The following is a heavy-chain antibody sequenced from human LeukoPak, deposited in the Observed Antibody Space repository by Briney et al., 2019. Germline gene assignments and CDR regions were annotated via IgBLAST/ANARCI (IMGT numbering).Heavy chain of an antibody. D-gene: IGHD2-21*02. CDR3: AKVDYYWAFDI. CDR1: GRSISSGDYY. Sequence: SETLSLTCTVSGRSISSGDYYWSWIRQPPGKGLEWIGYIYYSGSTYYNPSLKSRVTISVDTSKNQFSLKLSSVTAADTAVYYCAKVDYYWAFDIWGQGTMVTVSS. V-gene: IGHV4-30-4*01. J-gene: IGHJ3*02. CDR2: IYYSGST.